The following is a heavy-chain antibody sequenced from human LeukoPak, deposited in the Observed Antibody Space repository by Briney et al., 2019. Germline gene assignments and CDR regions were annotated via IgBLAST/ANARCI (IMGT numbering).Heavy chain of an antibody. Sequence: GGSLGLSCAASGFTFSSYGMHWVRQAPGKGLEWVAVISYDGRDKHYVDSVKGRFTISRDNSKNTLYLQMISLRAEDTAVYYCAKDLDLAAAGYFFDSWGQGTLVTVSS. CDR1: GFTFSSYG. CDR3: AKDLDLAAAGYFFDS. CDR2: ISYDGRDK. J-gene: IGHJ4*02. V-gene: IGHV3-30*18. D-gene: IGHD6-13*01.